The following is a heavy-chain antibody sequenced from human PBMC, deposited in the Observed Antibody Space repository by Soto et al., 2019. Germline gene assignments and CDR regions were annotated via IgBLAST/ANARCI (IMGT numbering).Heavy chain of an antibody. Sequence: GSLRLSCAASGFTFSSYAMSWVRQAPGKGLEWVSAISGSGGSTYYADSVKGRFTISRDNSKNTLYLQMNSLRAEDTAVYYCAPRIVATIYRVLGKGNYWGQGTLVTVSS. D-gene: IGHD5-12*01. CDR3: APRIVATIYRVLGKGNY. CDR2: ISGSGGST. J-gene: IGHJ4*02. CDR1: GFTFSSYA. V-gene: IGHV3-23*01.